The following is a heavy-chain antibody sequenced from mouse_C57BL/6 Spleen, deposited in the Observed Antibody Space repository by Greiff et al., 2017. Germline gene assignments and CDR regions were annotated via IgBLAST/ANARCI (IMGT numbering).Heavy chain of an antibody. D-gene: IGHD2-13*01. CDR1: GFTFSSYA. CDR3: SREPNYGDYVFAY. J-gene: IGHJ3*01. Sequence: EVQVVESGGGLVKPGGSLKLSCAASGFTFSSYAMSWVRQTPEKRLEWVATISAGGSYTYYPDNVKGRCTISRDNAKNNLDLHMSHLKTEDTSMYYWSREPNYGDYVFAYWGQGTLVTVSA. V-gene: IGHV5-4*01. CDR2: ISAGGSYT.